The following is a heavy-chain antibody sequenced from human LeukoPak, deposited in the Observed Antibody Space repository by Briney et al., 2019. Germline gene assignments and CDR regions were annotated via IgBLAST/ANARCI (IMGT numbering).Heavy chain of an antibody. J-gene: IGHJ3*02. CDR1: GYTFTSYG. CDR3: ARGLQENLAWLTAFSAFDI. V-gene: IGHV1-18*01. CDR2: ISAYNGNT. Sequence: ASVMVSCKTSGYTFTSYGISWVRQAPGQGLEWMGWISAYNGNTNYAQKVQGRVTMTTDTSTSTAYMELRSLGSDDTAVYYCARGLQENLAWLTAFSAFDIWGQGTMVTVSS. D-gene: IGHD6-19*01.